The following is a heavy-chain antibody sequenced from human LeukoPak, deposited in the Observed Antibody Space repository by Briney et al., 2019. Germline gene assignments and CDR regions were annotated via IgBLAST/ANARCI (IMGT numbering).Heavy chain of an antibody. D-gene: IGHD5-12*01. CDR2: ISSSSSYI. CDR1: GFTFSSHG. V-gene: IGHV3-21*04. CDR3: AKDGGVATTYYYMDV. J-gene: IGHJ6*03. Sequence: PGGSLRLSCAASGFTFSSHGMNWVRQAPGKGLEWVSSISSSSSYIYYADSVKGRFTISRDNAKSSLYLQMNSLRAEDTAVYYCAKDGGVATTYYYMDVWGKGTTVTISS.